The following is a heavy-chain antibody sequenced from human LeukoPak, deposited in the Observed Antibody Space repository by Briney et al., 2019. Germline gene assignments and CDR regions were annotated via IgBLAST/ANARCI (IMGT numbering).Heavy chain of an antibody. D-gene: IGHD3-10*01. CDR1: GFLFNTNW. CDR2: IKKDGSEK. J-gene: IGHJ4*02. V-gene: IGHV3-7*01. CDR3: ARGPAYGARSDYLDY. Sequence: GGSLRLSCAGSGFLFNTNWMTWVRQAPGKGLEWVADIKKDGSEKNQVDSVEGRFTISRDNAKNSLFLQMKSLRGEDTAVYYCARGPAYGARSDYLDYWGRGTLVTVSS.